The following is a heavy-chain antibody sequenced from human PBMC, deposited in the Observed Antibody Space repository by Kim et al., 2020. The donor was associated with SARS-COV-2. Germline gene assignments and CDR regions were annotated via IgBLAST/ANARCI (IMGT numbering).Heavy chain of an antibody. Sequence: GGSLRLSCAASGFTFSSYWMSWVRQAPGKGLVWVANIKQDGSETYYVDSVKGRFTISRDNAKNSLYLQMNSLRAEDTAVYYCASLRRVVLSRYYYYGMDVWGQGTTVTVSS. J-gene: IGHJ6*02. V-gene: IGHV3-7*01. CDR2: IKQDGSET. D-gene: IGHD2-15*01. CDR1: GFTFSSYW. CDR3: ASLRRVVLSRYYYYGMDV.